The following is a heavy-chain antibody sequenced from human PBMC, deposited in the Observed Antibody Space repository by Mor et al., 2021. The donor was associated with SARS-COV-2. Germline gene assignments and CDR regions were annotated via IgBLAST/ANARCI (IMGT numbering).Heavy chain of an antibody. CDR2: ISWNSGTI. Sequence: GISWNSGTIVYAHSVKGRFTISRDNAKNSLYLQMNSLRVEDTALYYCAKAGSVVFPAATDYWG. J-gene: IGHJ4*01. D-gene: IGHD2-2*01. V-gene: IGHV3-9*01. CDR3: AKAGSVVFPAATDY.